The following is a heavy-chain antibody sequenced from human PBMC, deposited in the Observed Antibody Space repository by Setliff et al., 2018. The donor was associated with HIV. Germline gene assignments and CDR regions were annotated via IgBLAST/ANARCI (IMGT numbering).Heavy chain of an antibody. D-gene: IGHD3-3*01. CDR2: ISHSGNT. J-gene: IGHJ5*02. CDR3: AREYYNLWSSYSWEHVQLDP. Sequence: SETLSLTCTVSGDSINTHYWSWIRQPPGKGLEWIGCISHSGNTNFNPSLNSRVTISLDTSKNQFSLKLSSVTAADTAVYYCAREYYNLWSSYSWEHVQLDPWSQGTQVTVSS. V-gene: IGHV4-59*11. CDR1: GDSINTHY.